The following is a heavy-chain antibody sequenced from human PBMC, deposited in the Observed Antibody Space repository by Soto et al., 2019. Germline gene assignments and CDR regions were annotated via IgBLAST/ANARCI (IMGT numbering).Heavy chain of an antibody. CDR1: GSTFSNAW. Sequence: EVQLVESGGGLVKPGGSLRLSCAASGSTFSNAWMNWVRQAPGKGLEWVGRIKSKTDGGTTDYAAPVKGRFTISRDDSKNTLYLQMNSLKTEDTAVYYCTTGPPYDSSGYYRRDYWGQGTLVTVSS. V-gene: IGHV3-15*07. D-gene: IGHD3-22*01. J-gene: IGHJ4*02. CDR2: IKSKTDGGTT. CDR3: TTGPPYDSSGYYRRDY.